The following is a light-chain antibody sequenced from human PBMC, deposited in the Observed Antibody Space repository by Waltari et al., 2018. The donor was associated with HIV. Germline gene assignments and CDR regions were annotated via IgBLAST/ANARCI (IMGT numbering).Light chain of an antibody. Sequence: DIVLTQSPLSLAVPPGEPASLSFRSSQTLLHSNGYNQLDWYLQKPGQSTQRLICLGANRASGVPDRFSGSGAGTEFILKISRVEAEDVGHYYGMQALQTPLTFGGGTKVEIK. V-gene: IGKV2-28*01. CDR3: MQALQTPLT. CDR1: QTLLHSNGYNQ. CDR2: LGA. J-gene: IGKJ4*01.